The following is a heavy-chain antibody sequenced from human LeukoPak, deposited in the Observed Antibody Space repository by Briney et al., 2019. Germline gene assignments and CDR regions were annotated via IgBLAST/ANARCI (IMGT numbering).Heavy chain of an antibody. Sequence: PGGSLRLSCAASGFTFTNVWMSWVRQAPGKGLEWVAVISYDGSNKYYADSVKGRFTISRDNSKNTLYLQMNSLRAEDTAVYYCAKGGGSSWSFDYWGQGTLVTVSS. CDR1: GFTFTNVW. CDR3: AKGGGSSWSFDY. CDR2: ISYDGSNK. D-gene: IGHD6-13*01. V-gene: IGHV3-30*18. J-gene: IGHJ4*02.